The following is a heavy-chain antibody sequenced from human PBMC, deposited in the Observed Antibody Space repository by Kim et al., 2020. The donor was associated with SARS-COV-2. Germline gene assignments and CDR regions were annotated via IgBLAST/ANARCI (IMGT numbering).Heavy chain of an antibody. V-gene: IGHV5-51*01. CDR1: GYSFTNNW. J-gene: IGHJ2*01. CDR2: IYPGDSDT. D-gene: IGHD2-15*01. CDR3: ARHVGCPGGSCYPGYWYFDL. Sequence: GESLKISCEGSGYSFTNNWIGWVRQMPGKGLEWMGIIYPGDSDTRYSPSFQGQVTISADKSISTAYLQWTSLKASDTAMYYCARHVGCPGGSCYPGYWYFDLWGRGTLVTVSS.